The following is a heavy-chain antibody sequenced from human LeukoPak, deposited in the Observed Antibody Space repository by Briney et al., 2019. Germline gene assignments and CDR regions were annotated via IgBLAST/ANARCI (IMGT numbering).Heavy chain of an antibody. CDR2: ISSSSTYI. Sequence: NPGRSLRLSCAASGFTFSSYSMNRVRQAPGKGLEWVSSISSSSTYIYYADSVKGRFTISRDNAKNSLYLQMNSLRAEDTAVYYCARGVGSSGLDWYFDLWGRGTLVTVSS. J-gene: IGHJ2*01. CDR1: GFTFSSYS. CDR3: ARGVGSSGLDWYFDL. D-gene: IGHD6-19*01. V-gene: IGHV3-21*01.